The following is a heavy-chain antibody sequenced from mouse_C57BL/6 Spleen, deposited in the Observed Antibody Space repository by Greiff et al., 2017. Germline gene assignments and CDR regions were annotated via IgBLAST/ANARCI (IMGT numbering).Heavy chain of an antibody. J-gene: IGHJ2*01. CDR1: GYAFSSSW. Sequence: VQLQQSGPELVKPGASVKISCKASGYAFSSSWMNWVQQRPGKGLEWIGRIYPGDGDTNYNGKFKGKATLTADKSSSTAYMQLSSLTSEDSAVYFCARSDYDYDGGFDYWGQGTTLTVSS. V-gene: IGHV1-82*01. D-gene: IGHD2-4*01. CDR3: ARSDYDYDGGFDY. CDR2: IYPGDGDT.